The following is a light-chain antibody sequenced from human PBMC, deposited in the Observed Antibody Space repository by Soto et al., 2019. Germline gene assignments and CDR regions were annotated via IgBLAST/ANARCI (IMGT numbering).Light chain of an antibody. CDR3: SSYAGSNFP. CDR2: EVS. V-gene: IGLV2-8*01. Sequence: QSVLTQPPSASGSPGQSVTISCTGTSSDVGGYNYVSWYQQHPGKAPKLMIYEVSKRPSGVPDRFSGSKSGNTASLTVSGLQAEDEADYYCSSYAGSNFPFGTGTKLTVL. J-gene: IGLJ1*01. CDR1: SSDVGGYNY.